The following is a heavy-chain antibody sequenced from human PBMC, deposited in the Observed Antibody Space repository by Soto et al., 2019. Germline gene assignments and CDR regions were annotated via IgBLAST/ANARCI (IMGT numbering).Heavy chain of an antibody. V-gene: IGHV4-30-4*01. J-gene: IGHJ1*01. D-gene: IGHD3-22*01. CDR1: GYSVTRVGYY. CDR2: LSYRGNT. CDR3: ARGDYVNRSGYYYFEH. Sequence: QVQLQESGPGLVKTSQTLSLAGSVSGYSVTRVGYYWTRVRQSPGKVLHWIGELSYRGNTAYNPSLSSRMTIPRVKSKNNISLKVHAATASDTAVDYCARGDYVNRSGYYYFEHWGKCTPVTVSS.